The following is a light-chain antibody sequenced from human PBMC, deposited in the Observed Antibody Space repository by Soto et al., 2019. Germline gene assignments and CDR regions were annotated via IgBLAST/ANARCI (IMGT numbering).Light chain of an antibody. CDR1: QGINSY. V-gene: IGKV1-9*01. CDR3: QQFNSYPRT. Sequence: DIHLTQPPSLLSAXVRDRVTITCRASQGINSYLAWYQQKPGKAPKLLIYAASTLQSGVPSRFSGSGSGTEFTLTISSLQPEDFATYDFQQFNSYPRTFAQGTKVDIK. CDR2: AAS. J-gene: IGKJ1*01.